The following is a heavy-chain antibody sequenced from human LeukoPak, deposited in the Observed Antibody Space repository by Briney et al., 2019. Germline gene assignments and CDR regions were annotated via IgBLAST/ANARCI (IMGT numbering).Heavy chain of an antibody. J-gene: IGHJ3*01. CDR2: RYYRGST. Sequence: SETLSLTCIVSGDSISSSSSYWGWIRQPPGKGLEWIGSRYYRGSTYYNPSLKSRVTISEDTSKNQLSLKLSSVTAADTAVYYCARQPYDFWTESWGQGTMVTVSS. CDR3: ARQPYDFWTES. CDR1: GDSISSSSSY. D-gene: IGHD3-3*01. V-gene: IGHV4-39*01.